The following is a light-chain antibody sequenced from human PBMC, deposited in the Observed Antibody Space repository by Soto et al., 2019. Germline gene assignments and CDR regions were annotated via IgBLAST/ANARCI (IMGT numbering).Light chain of an antibody. Sequence: QSALTQPASVSGSHGRSITISCTGTSSDVGRYNYVSWYQQHPGKAPRLMIYEVTYRPSGISNRFSGSKSGNTASLTISGLQAEDEGDYYCCSYTTSTTLVFGGGTNLTVL. J-gene: IGLJ2*01. CDR3: CSYTTSTTLV. CDR2: EVT. V-gene: IGLV2-14*01. CDR1: SSDVGRYNY.